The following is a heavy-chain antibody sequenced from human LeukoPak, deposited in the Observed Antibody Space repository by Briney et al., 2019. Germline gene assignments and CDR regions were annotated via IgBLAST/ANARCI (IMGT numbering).Heavy chain of an antibody. Sequence: ASVKVSCKASGYTFTSHDINWVRQATGQGLEWMGRIIPILGIANYAQKFQGRVTITADKSTSTAYMELSSLRSEDTAVYYCAHGRGVIYDYWGQGTLVTVSS. V-gene: IGHV1-69*04. CDR2: IIPILGIA. D-gene: IGHD3-10*01. J-gene: IGHJ4*02. CDR3: AHGRGVIYDY. CDR1: GYTFTSHD.